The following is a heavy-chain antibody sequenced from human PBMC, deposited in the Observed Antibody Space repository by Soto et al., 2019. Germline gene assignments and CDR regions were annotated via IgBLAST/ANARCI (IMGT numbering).Heavy chain of an antibody. J-gene: IGHJ6*02. CDR1: GGSISSYY. D-gene: IGHD6-19*01. CDR2: IYYSGST. Sequence: SETLSLTCTVSGGSISSYYWSWIRQPPGKGLEWIGYIYYSGSTNYNPSLKSRVTISVDTSKNQLSLNLSSVTAADTAVYYCARGPPSYSSGWSPYYYYYGMDVWGQGTTVTVSS. CDR3: ARGPPSYSSGWSPYYYYYGMDV. V-gene: IGHV4-59*01.